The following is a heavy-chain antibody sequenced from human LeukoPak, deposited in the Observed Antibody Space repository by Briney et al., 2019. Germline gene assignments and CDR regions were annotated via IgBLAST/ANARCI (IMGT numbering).Heavy chain of an antibody. J-gene: IGHJ6*02. CDR3: ARDSMWELLYYGMGV. CDR2: ISSSSSYT. D-gene: IGHD1-26*01. Sequence: RSGGSLRLSCAASGFTFSDYYMSWIRQAPGKWLEWVSYISSSSSYTNYADSVKGRFTISRDNAKNSLYLQMNSLRAEDTAVYYCARDSMWELLYYGMGVWGQGTTVTVSS. CDR1: GFTFSDYY. V-gene: IGHV3-11*05.